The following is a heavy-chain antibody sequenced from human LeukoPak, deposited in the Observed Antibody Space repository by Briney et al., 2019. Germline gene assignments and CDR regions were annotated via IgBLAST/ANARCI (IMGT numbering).Heavy chain of an antibody. V-gene: IGHV3-7*05. CDR2: IKQDGSEK. Sequence: GGSLRLSCAASGFTLSSYWMSWVRQAPGKGLEWVANIKQDGSEKYYVDSVKGRFTISRDNAENSLFLRMNSLRAEDTAVYYCARGGSYYAYWGQGTLVTVSS. J-gene: IGHJ4*02. CDR1: GFTLSSYW. CDR3: ARGGSYYAY. D-gene: IGHD3-10*01.